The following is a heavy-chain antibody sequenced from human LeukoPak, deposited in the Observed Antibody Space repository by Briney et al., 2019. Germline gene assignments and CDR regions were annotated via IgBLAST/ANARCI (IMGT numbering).Heavy chain of an antibody. CDR3: ARDKSEYQLLGYYYYMDV. CDR1: GGSISSYY. CDR2: IYYSGST. Sequence: SETLSLTCTVSGGSISSYYWSWIRQPPGKGLEWIGYIYYSGSTNYNPSLKSRVTISVDTSKNQFSLKLSSVTAADTAVYYCARDKSEYQLLGYYYYMDVWGKGTTVTVSS. V-gene: IGHV4-59*01. J-gene: IGHJ6*03. D-gene: IGHD2-2*01.